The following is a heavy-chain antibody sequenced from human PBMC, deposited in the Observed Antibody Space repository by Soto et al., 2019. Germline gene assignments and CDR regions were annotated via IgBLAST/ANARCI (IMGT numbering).Heavy chain of an antibody. CDR2: IIPIFGVA. CDR1: GDTFSTND. J-gene: IGHJ4*02. CDR3: ATDRSDPTGSYFDY. V-gene: IGHV1-69*13. Sequence: SVKVSCKASGDTFSTNDISWVRQAPGQGLEWMGGIIPIFGVANYAQKFQGRVTITADESTSTVYMELSSLRSEDTALYYCATDRSDPTGSYFDYWGQGALVTVSS. D-gene: IGHD3-10*01.